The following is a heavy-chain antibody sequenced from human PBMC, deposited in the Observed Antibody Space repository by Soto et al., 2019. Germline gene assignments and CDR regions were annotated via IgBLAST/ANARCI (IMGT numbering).Heavy chain of an antibody. J-gene: IGHJ4*02. Sequence: EVQLVESGGGLVKPGGSLRLSCAASGFTFSNAWMNWVRQAPGKGLEWVGRIKSKTDGGTTDYAAPVKGRFTISRDDSKNTLYLQMNSLKTEDTAVYYCTTRPSSFRAGRDGYNLPDYWGQGTLVTVSS. V-gene: IGHV3-15*07. CDR1: GFTFSNAW. CDR2: IKSKTDGGTT. CDR3: TTRPSSFRAGRDGYNLPDY. D-gene: IGHD5-12*01.